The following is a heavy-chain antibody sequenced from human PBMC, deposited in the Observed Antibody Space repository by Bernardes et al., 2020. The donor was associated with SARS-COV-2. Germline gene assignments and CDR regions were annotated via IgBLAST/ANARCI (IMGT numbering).Heavy chain of an antibody. Sequence: ASLKVSCKASGYTFTSYDINWVRQATGQGLEWMGWMNPNSGTTGYAQKFQGRVTMTRNTSISTAYMELSSLRSEDTAVYYCARGNWIQLFMIRFNWFDPWGQGTLVTVSS. CDR2: MNPNSGTT. D-gene: IGHD5-18*01. CDR3: ARGNWIQLFMIRFNWFDP. J-gene: IGHJ5*02. CDR1: GYTFTSYD. V-gene: IGHV1-8*01.